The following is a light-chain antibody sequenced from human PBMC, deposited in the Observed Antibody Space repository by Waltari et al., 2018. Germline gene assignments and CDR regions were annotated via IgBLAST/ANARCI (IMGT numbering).Light chain of an antibody. CDR2: DVT. CDR1: NSDVGGYNY. J-gene: IGLJ2*01. V-gene: IGLV2-11*01. Sequence: QSALTQPRSVSGSPGQSVTISCSGSNSDVGGYNYVSWYQQHPGKAPNLMISDVTKRPSGVPDRFSGSKSGNTASLTISGLQAEDEAGYCCSSYAGSSVAFGGGTKLTVL. CDR3: SSYAGSSVA.